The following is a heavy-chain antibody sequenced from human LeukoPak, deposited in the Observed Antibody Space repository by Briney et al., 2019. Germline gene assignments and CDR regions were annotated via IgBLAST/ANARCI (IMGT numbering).Heavy chain of an antibody. D-gene: IGHD3-3*01. V-gene: IGHV3-23*01. CDR2: MSDIGPNT. Sequence: PGGSLRLSCAASGFTVTDYAMTWIRQSPGKGLEWVSSMSDIGPNTYYADSVKGRFTISRDNSKNTLYLQMNSLRAEDTAVYYCARLNYDFWSGQGGAFDIWGQGTMVTVSS. CDR3: ARLNYDFWSGQGGAFDI. CDR1: GFTVTDYA. J-gene: IGHJ3*02.